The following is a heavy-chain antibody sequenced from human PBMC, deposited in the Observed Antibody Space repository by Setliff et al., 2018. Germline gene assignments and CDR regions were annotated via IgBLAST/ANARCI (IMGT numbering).Heavy chain of an antibody. CDR1: GGSISSGGYY. CDR2: IYYSGST. V-gene: IGHV4-31*03. D-gene: IGHD4-17*01. Sequence: SETLSLTCTVSGGSISSGGYYWSWIRQHPGKGLEWIGYIYYSGSTYYNPSLKSRVTMSVDTSKNQFSLKLSSVTAADTAVYYCARDPLTTNRRRAFDIWGQGTRGTVS. CDR3: ARDPLTTNRRRAFDI. J-gene: IGHJ3*02.